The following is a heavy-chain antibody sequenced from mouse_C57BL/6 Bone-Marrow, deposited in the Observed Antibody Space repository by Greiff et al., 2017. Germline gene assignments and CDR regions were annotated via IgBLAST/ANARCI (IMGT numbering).Heavy chain of an antibody. J-gene: IGHJ2*01. Sequence: EVQLQQSGPVLVKPGASVKMSCKASGYTFTDYYMNWVKQSHGKSLEWIGVINPYNGGTSYNQKFKGKATLTVDKSSSTAYMELNSLTSEDSAVYYCAKRVYDYGSSSRHYFDYWGQGTTLTVSS. CDR1: GYTFTDYY. D-gene: IGHD1-1*01. CDR3: AKRVYDYGSSSRHYFDY. V-gene: IGHV1-19*01. CDR2: INPYNGGT.